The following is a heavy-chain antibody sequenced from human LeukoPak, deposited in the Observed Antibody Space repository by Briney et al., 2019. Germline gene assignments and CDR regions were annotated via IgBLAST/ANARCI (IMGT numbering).Heavy chain of an antibody. CDR3: ARGRYCSADICSGGDAFDI. CDR1: GGSINNYY. D-gene: IGHD2-15*01. Sequence: SETLSLTCTVSGGSINNYYWSWIRQPAGKGLEWIGRIYTRWSTNYNPSLKSQVTMSVDTSKNQFSLKLSSVPAADTAVYYCARGRYCSADICSGGDAFDIWGQGTMVSVSS. J-gene: IGHJ3*02. V-gene: IGHV4-4*07. CDR2: IYTRWST.